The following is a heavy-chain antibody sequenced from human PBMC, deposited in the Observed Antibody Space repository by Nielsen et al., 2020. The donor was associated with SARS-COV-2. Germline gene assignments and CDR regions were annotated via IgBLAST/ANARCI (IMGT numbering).Heavy chain of an antibody. J-gene: IGHJ4*02. Sequence: GGSLRLSCAASGFTFDDYAMHWVRQAPGKGLEWVSGISWNSGSIGYADSVKGRFTISRDNAKNSLYLQMNSLRAEDTALYYCAREVYDSGGYSFDYWGQGTLVTVSS. CDR3: AREVYDSGGYSFDY. D-gene: IGHD3-22*01. CDR2: ISWNSGSI. V-gene: IGHV3-9*01. CDR1: GFTFDDYA.